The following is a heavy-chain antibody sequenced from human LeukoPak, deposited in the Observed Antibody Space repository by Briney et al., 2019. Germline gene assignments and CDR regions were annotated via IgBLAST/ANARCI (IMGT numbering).Heavy chain of an antibody. Sequence: PGESLKSSCKGSGYSFANYWSGWARPMPEKGLGWMGTIYPSDSATRYNPSFQGQATTSADKPTTTAYLQWSRLKAAATPLYYCARRERSANFLLDSWGEGGLLTVS. D-gene: IGHD1-1*01. CDR2: IYPSDSAT. CDR1: GYSFANYW. V-gene: IGHV5-51*01. CDR3: ARRERSANFLLDS. J-gene: IGHJ4*02.